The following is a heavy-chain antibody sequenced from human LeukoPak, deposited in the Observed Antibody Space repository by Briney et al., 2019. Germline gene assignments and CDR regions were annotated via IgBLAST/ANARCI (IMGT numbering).Heavy chain of an antibody. CDR3: AKKRSSITIFGVVNYFDY. CDR2: ISGSGGST. D-gene: IGHD3-3*01. V-gene: IGHV3-23*01. J-gene: IGHJ4*02. Sequence: GGSLRLSCAASGFTFSSYAMSWVRQAPGKGLEWVSAISGSGGSTYYADSVKGRFTISRDNSKNTLYLQMNSLRAEDTAVHYCAKKRSSITIFGVVNYFDYWGQGTLVTVSS. CDR1: GFTFSSYA.